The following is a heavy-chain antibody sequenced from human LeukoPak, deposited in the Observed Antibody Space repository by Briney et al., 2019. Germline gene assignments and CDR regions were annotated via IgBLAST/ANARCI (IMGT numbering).Heavy chain of an antibody. CDR1: GFTFSSYN. CDR3: ARDPSSGSYGNYYYYFMDV. V-gene: IGHV3-21*01. D-gene: IGHD1-26*01. Sequence: GGSLTLSCAASGFTFSSYNMNWVRQAQGKGLEWVSSITSGSSYIYYADSVKGRFTISRDNANNSLYLQMNSLRAADTAVYYCARDPSSGSYGNYYYYFMDVWGKGTTVTISS. CDR2: ITSGSSYI. J-gene: IGHJ6*03.